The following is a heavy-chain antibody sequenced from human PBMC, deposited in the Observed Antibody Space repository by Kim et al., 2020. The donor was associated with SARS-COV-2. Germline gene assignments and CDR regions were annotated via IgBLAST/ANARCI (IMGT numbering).Heavy chain of an antibody. CDR2: INPDGSIK. CDR1: GFTFSRRW. V-gene: IGHV3-74*01. J-gene: IGHJ3*02. CDR3: TKDISRAFDI. Sequence: GGSLRLSCSTSGFTFSRRWMHWVRQAPGKGLEWVSTINPDGSIKRYTDSMKGRITISRDNADNTMYLQVSSLRAEDTAMYHCTKDISRAFDIWGQGTQVTVSS. D-gene: IGHD3-9*01.